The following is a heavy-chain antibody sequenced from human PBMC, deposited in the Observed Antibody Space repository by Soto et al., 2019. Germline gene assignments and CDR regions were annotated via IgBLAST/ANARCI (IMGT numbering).Heavy chain of an antibody. CDR1: GGTFSSYA. CDR3: ARDDYDRRGYHPLDY. Sequence: QVQLVQSGAEVKKPGSSVKVSCKASGGTFSSYAISWLRQAPGQGLEWMGGIIPIFVTANTAQKFQGRVTITADESTSTAYMELSSLRSEDTAVYYCARDDYDRRGYHPLDYWGQGTLVTVSS. V-gene: IGHV1-69*01. CDR2: IIPIFVTA. D-gene: IGHD3-22*01. J-gene: IGHJ4*02.